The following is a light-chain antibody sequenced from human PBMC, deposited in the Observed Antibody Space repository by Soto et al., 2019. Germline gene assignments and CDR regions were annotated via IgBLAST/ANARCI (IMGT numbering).Light chain of an antibody. CDR3: MQALQTPWS. V-gene: IGKV2-28*01. CDR2: WGS. CDR1: QSLLHINGYKY. Sequence: VMTQSPVSLPVTPGEPASISCTSSQSLLHINGYKYLDWYVQKPGQSPQLLIYWGSNRASGVPDRFSGSGSGTDFTLKISRVEAEDVGVYYCMQALQTPWSFGQGTKVEIK. J-gene: IGKJ1*01.